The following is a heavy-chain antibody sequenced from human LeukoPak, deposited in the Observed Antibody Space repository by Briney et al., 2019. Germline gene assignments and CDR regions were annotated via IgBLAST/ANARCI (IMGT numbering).Heavy chain of an antibody. V-gene: IGHV4-4*09. CDR2: IYTSGST. D-gene: IGHD2-8*01. CDR1: GGSISSYY. CDR3: ARSLNGHSFES. Sequence: SETLSLTCTVSGGSISSYYWSWIRQPPGKGLEWIGYIYTSGSTNYNPSLKSRVTISVDTSKNQFSLNVNSVTAADTAVYYCARSLNGHSFESWGQGTLVTVSS. J-gene: IGHJ4*02.